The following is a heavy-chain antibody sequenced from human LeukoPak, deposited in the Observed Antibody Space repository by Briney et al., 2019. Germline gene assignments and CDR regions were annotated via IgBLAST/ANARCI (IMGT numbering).Heavy chain of an antibody. V-gene: IGHV4-39*07. J-gene: IGHJ5*01. CDR2: IYYSGST. D-gene: IGHD3-10*01. CDR3: ESSPPPSVLLWFGELSQRGNWFDS. CDR1: RGSISSSSYY. Sequence: PSETLSLTCTVSRGSISSSSYYWGWIRQPPGKGLEWIESIYYSGSTYYNPSLKSRVTISVDTSKNQFSLKLSSVTAADTAVYYCESSPPPSVLLWFGELSQRGNWFDSWGRGTLVTVSS.